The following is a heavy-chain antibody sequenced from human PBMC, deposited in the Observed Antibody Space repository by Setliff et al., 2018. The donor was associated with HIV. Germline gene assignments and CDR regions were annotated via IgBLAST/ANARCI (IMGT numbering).Heavy chain of an antibody. CDR2: IYYSGNT. V-gene: IGHV4-59*08. J-gene: IGHJ4*02. Sequence: PSETLSLTCTVSGGSISSHYWSWIRQPPGKGLEWIGSIYYSGNTIYNPSLKSRVTVSVDTSTNHLSLRLTSVTAADTAVYYCARRSGWSLDYWGQGTLVTVSS. D-gene: IGHD6-19*01. CDR1: GGSISSHY. CDR3: ARRSGWSLDY.